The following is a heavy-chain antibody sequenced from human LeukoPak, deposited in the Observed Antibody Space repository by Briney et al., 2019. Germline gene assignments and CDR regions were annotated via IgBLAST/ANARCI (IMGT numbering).Heavy chain of an antibody. CDR3: ARVTTKRNYDFWSGYSICYYMDV. V-gene: IGHV4-34*01. Sequence: PSETLSLTCAVYGGSFSGYYWSWIRQPPGKGLEWIGEINHSGSTNYNPSLKSRVTISVDTSKNQFSLKLSSVTAADTAVYYCARVTTKRNYDFWSGYSICYYMDVWGKGTTVTVSS. D-gene: IGHD3-3*01. CDR2: INHSGST. CDR1: GGSFSGYY. J-gene: IGHJ6*03.